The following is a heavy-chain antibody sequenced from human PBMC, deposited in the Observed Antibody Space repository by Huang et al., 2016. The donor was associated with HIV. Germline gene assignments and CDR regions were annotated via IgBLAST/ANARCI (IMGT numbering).Heavy chain of an antibody. CDR3: ARLIGSPSFYYGLDV. D-gene: IGHD3-10*01. CDR2: IYPGDSDT. Sequence: EVQLVPSGAEVKKPGESLKISCKGSGYRFRSNWIGWVRQMPGKGLEGMGIIYPGDSDTRYSPSFQGQVTISADKSINTAYLQWSSLKASDTAMYYCARLIGSPSFYYGLDVWGQGTTVTVSS. CDR1: GYRFRSNW. V-gene: IGHV5-51*01. J-gene: IGHJ6*02.